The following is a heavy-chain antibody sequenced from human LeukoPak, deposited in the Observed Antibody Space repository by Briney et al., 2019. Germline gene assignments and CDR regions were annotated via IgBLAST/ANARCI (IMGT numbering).Heavy chain of an antibody. CDR1: GGSFSGYY. D-gene: IGHD3-10*01. CDR2: INHSGST. V-gene: IGHV4-34*01. J-gene: IGHJ1*01. CDR3: AYIGESRGLEPEYFQH. Sequence: PSETLSLTCAVYGGSFSGYYWSWIRQPPGKGLEWIGEINHSGSTNYNPSLKSRVTISVDTSKNQFSLKLSSVTAADTAVYYCAYIGESRGLEPEYFQHWGQGTLVTVSS.